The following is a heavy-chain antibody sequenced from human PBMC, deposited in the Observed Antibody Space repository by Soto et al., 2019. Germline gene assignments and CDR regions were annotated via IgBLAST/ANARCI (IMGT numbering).Heavy chain of an antibody. CDR3: ARMSYYGMDV. V-gene: IGHV4-4*02. J-gene: IGHJ6*02. CDR2: IYFTGST. Sequence: KPSETLSLTCAVSGDSIRSGNWWSWVRQSPGKGLEWIGEIYFTGSTNYKSSLKSRVTISVDKSKNQFSLKLSSVTAADTAVYYCARMSYYGMDVWGQGITVTVSS. CDR1: GDSIRSGNW.